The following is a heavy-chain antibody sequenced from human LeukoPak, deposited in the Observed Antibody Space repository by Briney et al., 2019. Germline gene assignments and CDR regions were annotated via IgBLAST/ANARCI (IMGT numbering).Heavy chain of an antibody. Sequence: GGSPRLSCAASGFTFSSYWMSWVRQAPGKGLEWVANIKQDGSEKYYVDSVKGRFTISRDNAKNSLYLQMNSLRAEDTAVYYCARDHARQPLLWFGELLNAFDIWGQGTMVTVSS. J-gene: IGHJ3*02. CDR3: ARDHARQPLLWFGELLNAFDI. V-gene: IGHV3-7*01. CDR2: IKQDGSEK. CDR1: GFTFSSYW. D-gene: IGHD3-10*01.